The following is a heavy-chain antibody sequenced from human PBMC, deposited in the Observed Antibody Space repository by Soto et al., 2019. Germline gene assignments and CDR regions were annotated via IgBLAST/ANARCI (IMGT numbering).Heavy chain of an antibody. J-gene: IGHJ6*03. CDR1: GGSISSGGYY. V-gene: IGHV4-31*03. CDR3: ARLGYCSSTSCYVDYMDV. Sequence: SETLSLTCTVSGGSISSGGYYWSWIRQHPGKGLEWIGYIYYSGSTYYNPSLRSRVTISVDTSKNQFSLKLSSVTAADTAVYYCARLGYCSSTSCYVDYMDVWGKGTTVTVSS. D-gene: IGHD2-2*01. CDR2: IYYSGST.